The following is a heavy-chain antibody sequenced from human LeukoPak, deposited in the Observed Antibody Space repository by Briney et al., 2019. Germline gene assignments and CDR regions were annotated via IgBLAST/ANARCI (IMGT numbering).Heavy chain of an antibody. CDR2: ISDSGSTI. J-gene: IGHJ4*02. CDR1: GFTFSDYY. V-gene: IGHV3-11*01. D-gene: IGHD3-22*01. CDR3: AKNSFAKNYYDSSGYIDY. Sequence: GGSLRLSCAASGFTFSDYYMSWIRQAPGKGLEWVSYISDSGSTIYYADSVKGRFTISRDNAKNSLYLQMNSLRAEDTAVYYCAKNSFAKNYYDSSGYIDYWGQGTLVTVSS.